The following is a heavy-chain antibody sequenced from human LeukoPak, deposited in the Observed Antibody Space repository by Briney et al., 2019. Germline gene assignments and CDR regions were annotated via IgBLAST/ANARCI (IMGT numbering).Heavy chain of an antibody. D-gene: IGHD5-24*01. CDR2: ISSSSSTI. CDR1: GFTFSSYS. CDR3: ARDSVATTFDY. J-gene: IGHJ4*02. Sequence: PGGSLRLSCAASGFTFSSYSMNWVRQAPGKGLEWVSYISSSSSTIYYADSVKGRFTISRDNAKSSLYLQMNSLRAEDTAVYYCARDSVATTFDYWGQGTLVTVSS. V-gene: IGHV3-48*04.